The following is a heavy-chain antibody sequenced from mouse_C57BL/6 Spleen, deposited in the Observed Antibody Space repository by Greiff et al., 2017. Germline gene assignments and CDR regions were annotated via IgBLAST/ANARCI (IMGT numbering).Heavy chain of an antibody. CDR3: TVYGSSHYYAMDY. Sequence: EVQLMESGGGLVQPGGSMKLSCVASGFTFSNYWMNWVRQSPEKGLEWVAQIRLKSDNYATHYAESVKGRFTISRDDSKSSVYLQMNNLRAEDTGIYYCTVYGSSHYYAMDYWGQGTSVTVSS. J-gene: IGHJ4*01. CDR2: IRLKSDNYAT. D-gene: IGHD1-1*01. V-gene: IGHV6-3*01. CDR1: GFTFSNYW.